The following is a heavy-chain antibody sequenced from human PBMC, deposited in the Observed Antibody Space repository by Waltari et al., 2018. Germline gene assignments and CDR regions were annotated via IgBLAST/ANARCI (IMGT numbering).Heavy chain of an antibody. J-gene: IGHJ3*02. CDR2: IYSGGST. CDR3: ARDIVYYDSSGYHAFDI. Sequence: EVQLVESGGGLIQPGGSLRLSCAASGFTVSSNYMSWVRQAPGKGLEWVSVIYSGGSTYYADSVKGRFTISRDNSKNTRYLQMNSLRAEDTAVYYCARDIVYYDSSGYHAFDIWGQGTMVTVSS. D-gene: IGHD3-22*01. V-gene: IGHV3-53*01. CDR1: GFTVSSNY.